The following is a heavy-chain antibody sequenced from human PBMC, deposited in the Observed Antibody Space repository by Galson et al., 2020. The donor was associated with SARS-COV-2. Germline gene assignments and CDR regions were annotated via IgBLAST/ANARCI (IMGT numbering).Heavy chain of an antibody. D-gene: IGHD2-2*01. Sequence: GGSLRLSCAASGFTFSSYAMHWVRQAPGKGLEWVAVISYDGSNKYYADSVKGRFTISRDNSKNTLYLQMNSLRAEDTAVYYCASGLLIVVVPVDYWGQGTLVTVSS. V-gene: IGHV3-30*04. CDR3: ASGLLIVVVPVDY. CDR1: GFTFSSYA. J-gene: IGHJ4*02. CDR2: ISYDGSNK.